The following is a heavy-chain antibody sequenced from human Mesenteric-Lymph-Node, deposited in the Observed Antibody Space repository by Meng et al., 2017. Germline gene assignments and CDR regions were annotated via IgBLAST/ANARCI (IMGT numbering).Heavy chain of an antibody. Sequence: GGSLRLSCEASGFTFSPYAFSWVRQRPGQGLEWLSTIFSGFNTNYADSVKGRFTISKDTTKNTLYLQKNSRGGEDKAVYYGRRETFGVVVTGAFDDWGQGTLVTVSS. CDR2: IFSGFNT. V-gene: IGHV3-23*05. D-gene: IGHD2-21*02. CDR3: RRETFGVVVTGAFDD. J-gene: IGHJ3*01. CDR1: GFTFSPYA.